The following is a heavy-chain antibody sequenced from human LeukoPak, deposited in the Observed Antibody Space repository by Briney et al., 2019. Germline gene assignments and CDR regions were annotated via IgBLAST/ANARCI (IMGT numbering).Heavy chain of an antibody. V-gene: IGHV3-7*01. Sequence: GGSLRLSCAASGFTFSSYWMSWVRQAPGKGLEWVANIKQDGSEKYYVDSVKGRFTISRDNAKNSLYLQMNSLRAEDTAVYYCARDRWAAAFDDAFDIWGQGTMVTVSS. CDR1: GFTFSSYW. CDR3: ARDRWAAAFDDAFDI. CDR2: IKQDGSEK. J-gene: IGHJ3*02. D-gene: IGHD6-13*01.